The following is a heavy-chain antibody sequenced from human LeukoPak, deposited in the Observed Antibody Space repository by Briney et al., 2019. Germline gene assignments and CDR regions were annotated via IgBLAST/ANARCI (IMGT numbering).Heavy chain of an antibody. J-gene: IGHJ6*03. V-gene: IGHV3-30*02. CDR3: AKGSGYEHNYYYYYMDV. Sequence: GGSLRLSCAASGFSFSSYGMHWVRQAPGKGLEWVAFIRYDGSHKYYADSVKGRFTISRDNSKNTLYLQMNSLRAEDTAVYYCAKGSGYEHNYYYYYMDVWGKGTTVTVSS. CDR1: GFSFSSYG. CDR2: IRYDGSHK. D-gene: IGHD5-12*01.